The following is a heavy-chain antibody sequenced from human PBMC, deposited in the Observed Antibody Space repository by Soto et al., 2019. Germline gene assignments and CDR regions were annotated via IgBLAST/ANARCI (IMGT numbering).Heavy chain of an antibody. J-gene: IGHJ4*02. CDR1: GFTFSSYS. CDR2: ISSSSSTI. Sequence: GGSLRLSCAASGFTFSSYSMNWVRQAPGKGLEWVSYISSSSSTIYYADSVKGRFTISRDNAKNSLYLQMNSLRDEDTAVYYCARFKFVGAGGYYFDYWGQGTLVTVSS. V-gene: IGHV3-48*02. CDR3: ARFKFVGAGGYYFDY. D-gene: IGHD1-26*01.